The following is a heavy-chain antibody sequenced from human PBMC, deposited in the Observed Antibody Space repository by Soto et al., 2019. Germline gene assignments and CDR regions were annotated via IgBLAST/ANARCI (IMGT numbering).Heavy chain of an antibody. CDR2: IKEDGSEG. J-gene: IGHJ6*02. D-gene: IGHD2-2*01. CDR1: GFTFSNYW. Sequence: GGSLRLSCAASGFTFSNYWMSWVRQAPGKGLEWVANIKEDGSEGYFVDSVKGRFTISRDNAKNSLYLQMNSLRAEDTAVYYCARGTPYCTSTSCSPSYSYGMDVWGQGTTVTVSS. V-gene: IGHV3-7*04. CDR3: ARGTPYCTSTSCSPSYSYGMDV.